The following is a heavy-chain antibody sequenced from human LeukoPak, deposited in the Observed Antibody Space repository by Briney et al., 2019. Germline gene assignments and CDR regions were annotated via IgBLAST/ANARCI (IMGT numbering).Heavy chain of an antibody. CDR2: IYYSGST. Sequence: PSETLSLTCTVSGGSISSSNYYWGWIRQPPGKGLEWIGSIYYSGSTYYNPSLKSRVTISVDTSKNQFSLKLSSVTAADTAVYYCARVGRYFGMGCWFDPWGQGTLVTVSS. CDR1: GGSISSSNYY. CDR3: ARVGRYFGMGCWFDP. J-gene: IGHJ5*02. D-gene: IGHD3-9*01. V-gene: IGHV4-39*07.